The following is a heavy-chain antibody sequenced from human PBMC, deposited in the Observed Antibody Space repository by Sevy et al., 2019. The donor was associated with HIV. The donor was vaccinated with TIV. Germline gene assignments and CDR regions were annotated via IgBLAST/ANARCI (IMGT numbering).Heavy chain of an antibody. CDR1: GYTFTSYA. CDR3: ARDIPDAYSSSWYLRGMFDY. D-gene: IGHD6-13*01. V-gene: IGHV7-4-1*02. Sequence: ASVKVSCKASGYTFTSYAMNWVRQAPGQGLEWMGWINTNTGNPTYAQGFTGRFVFSLDTSVSTAYLQISSLKAEDTAVYYCARDIPDAYSSSWYLRGMFDYWGQGTLVTVSS. CDR2: INTNTGNP. J-gene: IGHJ4*02.